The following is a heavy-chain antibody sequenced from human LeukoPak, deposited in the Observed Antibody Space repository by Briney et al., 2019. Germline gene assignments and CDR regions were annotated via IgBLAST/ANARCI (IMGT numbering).Heavy chain of an antibody. D-gene: IGHD6-13*01. CDR2: NYSGRT. CDR3: ARDTGSSWYPEYFHH. J-gene: IGHJ1*01. V-gene: IGHV4-59*01. CDR1: GDSISGYY. Sequence: KASETLSLTCSVSGDSISGYYWSWLRQPPGKGPECIGYNYSGRTKYNPSLKSRVTISIDTSRNQFSLKVTSVTAADTAVYFCARDTGSSWYPEYFHHWGQGTLVTVSS.